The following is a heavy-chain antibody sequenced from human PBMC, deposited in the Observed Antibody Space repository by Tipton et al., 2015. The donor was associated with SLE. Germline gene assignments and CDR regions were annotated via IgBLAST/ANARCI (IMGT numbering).Heavy chain of an antibody. D-gene: IGHD2-15*01. CDR3: ARGLGSTSSWWDDAFDL. Sequence: TLSLTCTVSGASVSSSAYYWGWVRQPPEKGLEWIGEIYHTGTTNYNPSLRSRVTISADRSKKHFSLMLSSVTAADTAVYYCARGLGSTSSWWDDAFDLWGLGTIVTVSS. CDR2: IYHTGTT. J-gene: IGHJ3*01. V-gene: IGHV4-4*02. CDR1: GASVSSSAYY.